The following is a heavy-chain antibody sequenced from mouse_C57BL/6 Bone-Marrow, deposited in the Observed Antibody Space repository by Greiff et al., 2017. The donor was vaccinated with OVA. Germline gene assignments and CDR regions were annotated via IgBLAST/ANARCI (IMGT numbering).Heavy chain of an antibody. CDR1: GYTFTSYW. Sequence: VQLQQPGAELVKPGASVKVSCKASGYTFTSYWMHWVKQRPGQGLEWIGWIHPSDSATNYNQKFKGKATLTVDKSSSPAYMQLSSLTSEDSAVYSGARGLRAWLAYWGQGTLVTVAA. D-gene: IGHD2-4*01. CDR3: ARGLRAWLAY. CDR2: IHPSDSAT. V-gene: IGHV1-74*01. J-gene: IGHJ3*01.